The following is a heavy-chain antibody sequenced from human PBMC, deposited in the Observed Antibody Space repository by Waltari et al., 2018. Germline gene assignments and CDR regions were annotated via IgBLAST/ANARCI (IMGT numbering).Heavy chain of an antibody. Sequence: EVQLVESGGGLVKPGGSLRLSCAASGFTFSSYSMNWVRQAPGKGLEWVSSISSSSSYIYYADSVKGRFTISRDNAKNSLYLQMNSLRAEDTAVYYCARDFDYYDSSGGTVVDYWGQGTLVTVSS. CDR1: GFTFSSYS. CDR2: ISSSSSYI. CDR3: ARDFDYYDSSGGTVVDY. J-gene: IGHJ4*02. V-gene: IGHV3-21*01. D-gene: IGHD3-22*01.